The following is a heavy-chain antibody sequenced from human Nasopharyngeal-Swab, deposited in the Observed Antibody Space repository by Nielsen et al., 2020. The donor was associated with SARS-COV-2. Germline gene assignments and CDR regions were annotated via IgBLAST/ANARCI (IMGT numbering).Heavy chain of an antibody. CDR3: ARALGYCSGGSCPLWYYGMDV. V-gene: IGHV4-39*01. CDR2: IYYSGST. Sequence: WIRQPPGKGLEWIGSIYYSGSTYYNPSLKSRVTISVDTSKNQFSLKLSSVTAADTAVYYYARALGYCSGGSCPLWYYGMDVWGQGTTVTVSS. J-gene: IGHJ6*02. D-gene: IGHD2-15*01.